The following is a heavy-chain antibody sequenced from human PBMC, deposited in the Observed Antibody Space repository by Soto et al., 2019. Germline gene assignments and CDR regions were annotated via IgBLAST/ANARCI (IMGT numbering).Heavy chain of an antibody. Sequence: GESLKISCAASGFTFSSYAMSWVRQAPGKGLEWVSAISGSGGSTYYADSVKGRFTISRDNSKNTLYLQMNSLRAEDTAVYYCAKAVRVRGVLYYFDYWGQGTLVTVSS. CDR3: AKAVRVRGVLYYFDY. V-gene: IGHV3-23*01. J-gene: IGHJ4*02. CDR1: GFTFSSYA. D-gene: IGHD3-10*01. CDR2: ISGSGGST.